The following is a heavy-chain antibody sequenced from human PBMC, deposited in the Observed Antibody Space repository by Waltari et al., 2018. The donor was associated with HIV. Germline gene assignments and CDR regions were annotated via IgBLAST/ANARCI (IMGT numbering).Heavy chain of an antibody. CDR3: ARMGSSGWGVAFDI. V-gene: IGHV3-53*01. CDR1: GFPVSSNY. J-gene: IGHJ3*02. Sequence: EVQLVESGGGLIQPGGSLSLSCAASGFPVSSNYMSWVRPAPGTGLEWVSVIYSGGSTYYADSVKGRFTISRDNSKNTLYLQMNSLRAEDTAVYYCARMGSSGWGVAFDIWGQGTMVTVSS. CDR2: IYSGGST. D-gene: IGHD6-13*01.